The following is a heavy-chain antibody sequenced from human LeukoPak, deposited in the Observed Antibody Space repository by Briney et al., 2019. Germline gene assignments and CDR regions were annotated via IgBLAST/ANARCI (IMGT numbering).Heavy chain of an antibody. V-gene: IGHV1-69*05. J-gene: IGHJ4*02. D-gene: IGHD6-19*01. CDR3: ASRTVAGTIGY. CDR1: GGTFSSYA. CDR2: IIPIFGTA. Sequence: VASVQVSCKASGGTFSSYAISWVRQAPAQGLEWMGGIIPIFGTANYAQKFQGRVTIITDESTSTAYMELSSLRSEDTAVYYCASRTVAGTIGYWRQGTLVTVSS.